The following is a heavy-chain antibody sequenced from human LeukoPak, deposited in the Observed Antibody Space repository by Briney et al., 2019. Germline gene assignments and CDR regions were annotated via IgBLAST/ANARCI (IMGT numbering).Heavy chain of an antibody. Sequence: GASVKVSCKASGYTFTSYGISWVRQAPGQGLEWMGWISAYNGNTNYAQKLQGRVTMTTDTSTSTAYMELRSLRSDDTAVYYCARDPHQYSSSWYPRTLYYFDYWGQGTLVTVSS. CDR3: ARDPHQYSSSWYPRTLYYFDY. D-gene: IGHD6-13*01. CDR2: ISAYNGNT. CDR1: GYTFTSYG. V-gene: IGHV1-18*01. J-gene: IGHJ4*02.